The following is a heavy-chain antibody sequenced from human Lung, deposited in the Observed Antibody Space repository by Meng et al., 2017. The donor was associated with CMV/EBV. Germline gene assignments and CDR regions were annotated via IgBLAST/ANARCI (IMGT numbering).Heavy chain of an antibody. D-gene: IGHD4/OR15-4a*01. V-gene: IGHV1-2*02. J-gene: IGHJ4*02. CDR2: INPNSGGT. CDR3: VRGGRDYRFDY. Sequence: ASXXVSCKTSGYTFTGFYIHWVRQAPGQGLEWMGWINPNSGGTEYAQKFQGRVTMTTDIYRNTAYMELWSLRFDDTAFYYCVRGGRDYRFDYWGQGTLVTVSS. CDR1: GYTFTGFY.